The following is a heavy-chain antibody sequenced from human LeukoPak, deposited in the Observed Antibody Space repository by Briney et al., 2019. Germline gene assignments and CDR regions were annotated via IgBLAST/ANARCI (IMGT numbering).Heavy chain of an antibody. Sequence: GGSLRLSCVASGFTFSSYWMHWVRQAPGEGLVWVSRISSDGTTTTYADSVKGRFTISRDNAKNTLYLQMNSLRAEDTAVYYCARGGVPAAMDAWGKGTTVTVSS. D-gene: IGHD2-2*01. V-gene: IGHV3-74*01. CDR2: ISSDGTTT. J-gene: IGHJ6*04. CDR1: GFTFSSYW. CDR3: ARGGVPAAMDA.